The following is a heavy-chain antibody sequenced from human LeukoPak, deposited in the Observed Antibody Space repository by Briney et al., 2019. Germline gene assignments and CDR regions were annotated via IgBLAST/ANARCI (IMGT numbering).Heavy chain of an antibody. J-gene: IGHJ4*02. Sequence: GGSLRLSCAASGFTFSTYEMNWVRQAPGKGLEWGSYISSTGSNIYYADSVKGRFTISKDNAKNTLYLQMNSLTADDTAVYYCTRGPSGSNFYVGDYWGQGTLVTVSS. V-gene: IGHV3-48*03. D-gene: IGHD2-15*01. CDR2: ISSTGSNI. CDR3: TRGPSGSNFYVGDY. CDR1: GFTFSTYE.